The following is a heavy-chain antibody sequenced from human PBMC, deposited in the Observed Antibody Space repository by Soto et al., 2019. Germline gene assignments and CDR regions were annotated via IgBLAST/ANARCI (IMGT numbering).Heavy chain of an antibody. J-gene: IGHJ6*02. Sequence: GGSLRLSCTASGFTFGDYAMSWFRQAPGKGLEWVGFIRSKAYGGTTEYAASVKGRFTISRDDSKSIAHLQMNSLKTEDTAVYYCTRCIAVAGRFYYGMDVWGQGTTVTVSS. CDR1: GFTFGDYA. D-gene: IGHD6-19*01. V-gene: IGHV3-49*03. CDR2: IRSKAYGGTT. CDR3: TRCIAVAGRFYYGMDV.